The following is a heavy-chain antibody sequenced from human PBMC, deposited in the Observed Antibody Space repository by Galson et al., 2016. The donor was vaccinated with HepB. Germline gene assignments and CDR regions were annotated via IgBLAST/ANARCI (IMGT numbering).Heavy chain of an antibody. D-gene: IGHD1-26*01. J-gene: IGHJ6*02. CDR3: ARDELYHYYGMDV. CDR2: INPNSGAT. Sequence: SVKVSCKASGYTFSGYYIHWVRQAPGQGLEWMGWINPNSGATKYAQKFQGRVTMTGDTSISTAYMELSRLTFDDTAVYFCARDELYHYYGMDVWGQGTTVTVSS. CDR1: GYTFSGYY. V-gene: IGHV1-2*02.